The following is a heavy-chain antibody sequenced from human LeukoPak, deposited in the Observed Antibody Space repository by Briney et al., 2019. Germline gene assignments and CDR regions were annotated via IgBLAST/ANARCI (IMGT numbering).Heavy chain of an antibody. CDR2: IIPIFGTA. CDR1: GGTFSSYA. Sequence: GASVNVSCMASGGTFSSYAISWVRQAPGQGLDWMGGIIPIFGTANYAQKFQGRVTITADESTSTAYMELSSLRSKDTAVYYCARLLRYFDWAYGMDVWGKGTTVTVSS. J-gene: IGHJ6*04. CDR3: ARLLRYFDWAYGMDV. D-gene: IGHD3-9*01. V-gene: IGHV1-69*01.